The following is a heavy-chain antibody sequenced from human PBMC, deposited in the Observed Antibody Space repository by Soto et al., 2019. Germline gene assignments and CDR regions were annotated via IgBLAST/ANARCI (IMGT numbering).Heavy chain of an antibody. CDR1: GGSISSGTYY. V-gene: IGHV4-39*01. D-gene: IGHD3-3*01. CDR2: IYYSGIT. Sequence: QLQLQESGPGLAKPSETLSLTCTVSGGSISSGTYYWGWIRQPPGKGLEWIGSIYYSGITYYNPSLKSRVTISVDTSKNQFSLKLSSVTAADTAVYYCARSNFWSGYYQFDYWGQGTLVTVSS. CDR3: ARSNFWSGYYQFDY. J-gene: IGHJ4*02.